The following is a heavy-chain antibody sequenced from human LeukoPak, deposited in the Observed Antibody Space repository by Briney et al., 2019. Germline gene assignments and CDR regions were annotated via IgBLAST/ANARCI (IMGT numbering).Heavy chain of an antibody. CDR2: IYYSGST. CDR1: GVSISSSNSY. D-gene: IGHD4-23*01. Sequence: SETLSLTCTVSGVSISSSNSYWGWIRQPPGKGLEWIGSIYYSGSTYYNPSLKCRVTISVDTSKNQFSLKLSSVTAVDTAVYYCARDRGADYGGKSATYAPWGQGTLVTVSS. J-gene: IGHJ5*02. V-gene: IGHV4-39*07. CDR3: ARDRGADYGGKSATYAP.